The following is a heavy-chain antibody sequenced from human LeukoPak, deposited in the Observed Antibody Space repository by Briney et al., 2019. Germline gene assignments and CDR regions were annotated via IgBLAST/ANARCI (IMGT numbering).Heavy chain of an antibody. V-gene: IGHV2-70*12. D-gene: IGHD1-1*01. CDR2: IDWDDDK. J-gene: IGHJ3*02. Sequence: SGPTLVKPTQTLTLTCTFSGFSLSTSGMCVSWIRQPPGKALEWLARIDWDDDKYYSTSLETRLTISKDTSKNQVVLTMTNMDPVDTATYYCAHRDSWKGAFDIWGQGTMVTVSS. CDR1: GFSLSTSGMC. CDR3: AHRDSWKGAFDI.